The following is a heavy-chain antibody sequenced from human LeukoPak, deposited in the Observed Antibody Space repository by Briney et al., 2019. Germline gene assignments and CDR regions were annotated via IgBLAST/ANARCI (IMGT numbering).Heavy chain of an antibody. CDR2: IYYTGRT. D-gene: IGHD3-9*01. J-gene: IGHJ5*02. Sequence: SETLSLTCTVSGGSISYYYWTWLRQSPGKGLEWIGQIYYTGRTYYNPSLERRVTISLDTSRIQFSLIMTSVPAADTAMYYCGGGGTYNDILSCDPGGQGTLVSVSS. CDR1: GGSISYYY. CDR3: GGGGTYNDILSCDP. V-gene: IGHV4-59*01.